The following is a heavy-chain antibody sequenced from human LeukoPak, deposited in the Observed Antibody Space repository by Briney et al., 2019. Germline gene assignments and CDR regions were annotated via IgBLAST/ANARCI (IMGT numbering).Heavy chain of an antibody. CDR1: GGSISSYC. V-gene: IGHV4-59*08. CDR2: IYYSGDT. D-gene: IGHD6-19*01. J-gene: IGHJ4*02. CDR3: ATAAYTGGWYGV. Sequence: PSETLSLTCTVSGGSISSYCWSWIRQPPGKGLEWIGYIYYSGDTNYNPSLKSRVTISVDTSQNEFSLKLSCVTATDTGVYYCATAAYTGGWYGVWGQGTLVTVSS.